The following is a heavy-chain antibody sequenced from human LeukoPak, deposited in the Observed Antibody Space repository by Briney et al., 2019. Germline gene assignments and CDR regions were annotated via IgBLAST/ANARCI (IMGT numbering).Heavy chain of an antibody. Sequence: GGSLRLSCAASGFTFSTYWMTWVRQAPGKGLEWVANIKEDGSEKFYLDSVKGRFTISRDNAKNSLYLQVNSLRAEDTAVYYCARDRESARSTYDFDYWGQGTLVTVSS. J-gene: IGHJ4*02. D-gene: IGHD3-10*01. CDR3: ARDRESARSTYDFDY. CDR1: GFTFSTYW. CDR2: IKEDGSEK. V-gene: IGHV3-7*01.